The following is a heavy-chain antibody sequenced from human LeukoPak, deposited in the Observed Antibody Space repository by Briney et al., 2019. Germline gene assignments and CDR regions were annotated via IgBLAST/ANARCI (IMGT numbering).Heavy chain of an antibody. J-gene: IGHJ4*02. CDR2: ISWNSGSI. D-gene: IGHD3-16*01. Sequence: GGSLRLSCAASGFTVSSNYMSWVRQAPGKGLEWVSGISWNSGSIGYADSVKGRFTISRDNAKNSLYLQMNSLRAEDMALYYCAKDAGDLTYYFDYWGQGTLVTVSS. CDR3: AKDAGDLTYYFDY. CDR1: GFTVSSNY. V-gene: IGHV3-9*03.